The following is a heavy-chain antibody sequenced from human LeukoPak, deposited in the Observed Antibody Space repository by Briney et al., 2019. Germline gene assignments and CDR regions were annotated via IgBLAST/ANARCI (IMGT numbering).Heavy chain of an antibody. CDR1: GGSISSGGYY. V-gene: IGHV4-31*03. Sequence: SETLSLTCTVSGGSISSGGYYWSWIRQHPGKGLEWIGYIYYSGSTYYNPSLKSRVTISVDTSKNQFSLKLSSVTAADTAVYYCARNDCGGDCYLDYWGQGTLVTVSS. D-gene: IGHD2-21*02. J-gene: IGHJ4*02. CDR2: IYYSGST. CDR3: ARNDCGGDCYLDY.